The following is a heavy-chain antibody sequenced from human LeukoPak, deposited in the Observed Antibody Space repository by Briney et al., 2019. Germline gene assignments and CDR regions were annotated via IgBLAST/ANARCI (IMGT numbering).Heavy chain of an antibody. J-gene: IGHJ4*02. Sequence: ASVKVSCKASGYTFTSYDINWVRQATGQGLEWMGWMNPNSGNTNYAQKLQGRVTMTRDTSISTAYMELSRLRSDDTAVYYCARDQSRGVVTGGDYWGQRTLVTVSS. CDR1: GYTFTSYD. CDR2: MNPNSGNT. V-gene: IGHV1-8*02. D-gene: IGHD2-21*02. CDR3: ARDQSRGVVTGGDY.